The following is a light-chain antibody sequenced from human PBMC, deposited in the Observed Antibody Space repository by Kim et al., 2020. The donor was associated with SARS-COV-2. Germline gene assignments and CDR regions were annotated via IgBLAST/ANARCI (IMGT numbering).Light chain of an antibody. Sequence: SYELTQPPSVSVSPGQTARITCSGDILSKQFAYWYQQKPGQAPVLVIYKDTERPSGIPERFSGSSSGTIVTLTISGVQAQDEADYYCQSGDNSGTYVFGT. V-gene: IGLV3-25*03. CDR3: QSGDNSGTYV. CDR1: ILSKQF. CDR2: KDT. J-gene: IGLJ1*01.